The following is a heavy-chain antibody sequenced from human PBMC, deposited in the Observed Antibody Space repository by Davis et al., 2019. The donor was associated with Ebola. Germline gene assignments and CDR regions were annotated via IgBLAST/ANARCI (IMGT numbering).Heavy chain of an antibody. D-gene: IGHD3-10*01. CDR2: IIHSGST. J-gene: IGHJ5*02. V-gene: IGHV4-34*12. CDR1: DGSVSAYY. Sequence: SETLSLTCAVYDGSVSAYYWHWIRQPPGKGREWIGEIIHSGSTTYNPSLKSRVTISVDTSKNQFSLKLSPVTAADTAVYYCARDRRLWFRELSPWGQGTLVTVSS. CDR3: ARDRRLWFRELSP.